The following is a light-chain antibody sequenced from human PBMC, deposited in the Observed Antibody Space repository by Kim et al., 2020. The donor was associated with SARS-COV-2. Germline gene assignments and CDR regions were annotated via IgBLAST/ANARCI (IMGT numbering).Light chain of an antibody. CDR2: DVN. Sequence: GQSVTISCTGTSSDVGGYNYVSWYQQHPGNAPKLMIYDVNKRPSGVPDRFSGSKSGNTASLTISGLQAEDEADYYCCSYAATYTWVFGGGTQLTVL. V-gene: IGLV2-11*01. J-gene: IGLJ3*02. CDR1: SSDVGGYNY. CDR3: CSYAATYTWV.